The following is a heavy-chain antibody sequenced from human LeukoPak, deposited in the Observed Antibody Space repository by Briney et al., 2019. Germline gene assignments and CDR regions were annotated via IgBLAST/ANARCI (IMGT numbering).Heavy chain of an antibody. CDR3: AKATSESSGYKFDS. J-gene: IGHJ4*02. D-gene: IGHD3-22*01. V-gene: IGHV3-23*01. CDR2: ITGSGARS. Sequence: PGASLRLSCATSGFTFSGYAMNWVRLAPGKGLQWVSTITGSGARSYYADSVKGRFTISRDNSQNTLYLQMNSLRAEDTAVYYCAKATSESSGYKFDSCGQGTLVTVSS. CDR1: GFTFSGYA.